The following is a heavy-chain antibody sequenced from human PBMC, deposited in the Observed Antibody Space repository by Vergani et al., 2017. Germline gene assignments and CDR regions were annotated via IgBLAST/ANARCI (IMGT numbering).Heavy chain of an antibody. CDR3: ARAYRSDMDV. J-gene: IGHJ6*03. V-gene: IGHV3-30-3*01. CDR2: ISYDGSNK. Sequence: QVQLVESGGGVVQPGRSLRLSCAASGFTFSSYAMHWVRQAPGKGLEWVAVISYDGSNKYYADSVKGRFTISRDNSKNTLYLQMNSLRAEDTAVYYCARAYRSDMDVWGKGTTVTVSS. CDR1: GFTFSSYA.